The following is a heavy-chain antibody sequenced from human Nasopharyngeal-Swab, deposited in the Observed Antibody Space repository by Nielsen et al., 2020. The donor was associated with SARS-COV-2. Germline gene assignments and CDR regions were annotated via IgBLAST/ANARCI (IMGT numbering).Heavy chain of an antibody. CDR1: GGTFISYA. CDR2: IIPILGIA. D-gene: IGHD4-23*01. CDR3: ARAMATVGAVYYYGMDV. Sequence: SVKVSCKASGGTFISYAISWVRQAPGQGLEWMGGIIPILGIANYAQKFQGRVTITADKSTSTAYMELSSLRSEDTAVYYCARAMATVGAVYYYGMDVWGQGTTVTVSS. J-gene: IGHJ6*02. V-gene: IGHV1-69*10.